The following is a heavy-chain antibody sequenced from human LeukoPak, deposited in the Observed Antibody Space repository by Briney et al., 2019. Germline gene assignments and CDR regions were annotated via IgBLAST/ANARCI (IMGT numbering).Heavy chain of an antibody. D-gene: IGHD6-6*01. J-gene: IGHJ6*03. V-gene: IGHV6-1*01. Sequence: SQTLSLTCAISGDSVSSNSAAWNWIRQSPSRGLEWLGRTYYRSKWYNDYAVSVKSRITINPDTSKSQFSLQLNSVTPEDTAVYYCARDPIAAHPFYYYYYMDVWGKGTTVTVSS. CDR2: TYYRSKWYN. CDR3: ARDPIAAHPFYYYYYMDV. CDR1: GDSVSSNSAA.